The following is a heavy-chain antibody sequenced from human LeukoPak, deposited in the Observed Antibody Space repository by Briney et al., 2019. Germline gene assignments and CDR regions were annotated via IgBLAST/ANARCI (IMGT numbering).Heavy chain of an antibody. CDR1: GGTFSSYA. CDR2: IIPIFGTA. J-gene: IGHJ4*02. D-gene: IGHD3-10*01. CDR3: ARNSYYGSGSYPNFDY. V-gene: IGHV1-69*05. Sequence: ASVKVSCKASGGTFSSYAISWVRQAPGQGHEWMGRIIPIFGTANYAQKFQGRVTITTDESTSTAYMELSSLRSEDTAVYYCARNSYYGSGSYPNFDYWGQGTLVTVSS.